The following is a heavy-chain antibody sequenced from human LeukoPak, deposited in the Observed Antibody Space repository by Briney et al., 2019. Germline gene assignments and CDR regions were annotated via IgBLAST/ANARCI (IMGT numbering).Heavy chain of an antibody. J-gene: IGHJ4*02. CDR3: VSLYYSHSSGPRFD. CDR1: VGSNSRFY. D-gene: IGHD3-22*01. Sequence: SETLSLTRTVSVGSNSRFYWSWIRQPPGKGLAWIGYIYYSGSTNYNPSLKSRVTISVDTSKTQFSLKLTSVTAADTAMYYCVSLYYSHSSGPRFDWGQGTLVTVSS. V-gene: IGHV4-59*08. CDR2: IYYSGST.